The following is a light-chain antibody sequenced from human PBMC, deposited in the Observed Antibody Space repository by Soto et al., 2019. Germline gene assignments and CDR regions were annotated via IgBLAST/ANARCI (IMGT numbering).Light chain of an antibody. Sequence: EIMLKQSLVTLSVSTGERATLSCLASQSVSSDLAWYQQKPGQAPRLLIYGASTRATGIPARFSGGGSGTDFTLTISSLEPEDFAVYYCQQRSNWPRTFGQGTKVDI. V-gene: IGKV3-11*01. CDR3: QQRSNWPRT. CDR1: QSVSSD. CDR2: GAS. J-gene: IGKJ1*01.